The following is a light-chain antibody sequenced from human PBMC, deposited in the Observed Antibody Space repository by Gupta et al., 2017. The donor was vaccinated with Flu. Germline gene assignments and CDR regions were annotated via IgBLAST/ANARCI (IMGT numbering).Light chain of an antibody. Sequence: QPALPSPRSVSGSLSQPVTISCTGTNIDLSVYKYVSWYLQHPGKAPQLLVYDVNRLPSGVPDRCSGSTSGNTASLTISGLQAEDEADYFCSSSAGTYKGVFGGGTKLTVL. CDR1: NIDLSVYKY. CDR3: SSSAGTYKGV. CDR2: DVN. V-gene: IGLV2-11*01. J-gene: IGLJ3*02.